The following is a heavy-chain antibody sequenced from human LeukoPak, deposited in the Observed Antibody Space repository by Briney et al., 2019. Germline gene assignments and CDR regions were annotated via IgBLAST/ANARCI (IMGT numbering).Heavy chain of an antibody. V-gene: IGHV4-39*07. CDR2: VHYSGST. J-gene: IGHJ6*03. Sequence: GSLRLSCAASGFTFSSYSMNWIRQPPGKGLEWIGSVHYSGSTYYNPSLKSRVTISVDTSKNQFSLNRISVTAADTAYYMDVWGKRTTVTGSS. CDR3: V. CDR1: GFTFSSYS.